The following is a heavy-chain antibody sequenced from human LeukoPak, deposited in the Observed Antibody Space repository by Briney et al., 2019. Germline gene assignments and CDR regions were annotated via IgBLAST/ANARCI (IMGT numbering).Heavy chain of an antibody. CDR2: IYSGGTA. V-gene: IGHV3-66*02. CDR1: GFTVSSNY. D-gene: IGHD6-19*01. Sequence: GGSLRLPCAASGFTVSSNYMGWVRQAPGKGLDWVSVIYSGGTAYYADSVKGRFTISRDSSKNILHLQMYSLTVDDTALYYCARGSSLAAVARGFDYWGQGTLVTVSS. CDR3: ARGSSLAAVARGFDY. J-gene: IGHJ4*02.